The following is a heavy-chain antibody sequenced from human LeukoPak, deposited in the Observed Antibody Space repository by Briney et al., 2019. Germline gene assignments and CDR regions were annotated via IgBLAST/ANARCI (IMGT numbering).Heavy chain of an antibody. J-gene: IGHJ4*02. D-gene: IGHD1-26*01. Sequence: VASVTVSCKASGYTFSGYYLHWVRQAPGQGLEWMGWINPNSGSTYSVQNFQGRVTMTRDTSITTAYMELSRLKSDDTAVYYCARGGYSGTEKPNDYWGQGTLVTVSS. CDR1: GYTFSGYY. CDR2: INPNSGST. CDR3: ARGGYSGTEKPNDY. V-gene: IGHV1-2*02.